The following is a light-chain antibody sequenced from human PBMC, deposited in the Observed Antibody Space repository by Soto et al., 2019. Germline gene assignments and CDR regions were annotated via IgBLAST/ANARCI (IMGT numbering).Light chain of an antibody. J-gene: IGKJ5*01. Sequence: DIQMTQSPSTLSGSVGDRVTITCRASQTISSWLAWYQQKPGKAPKLLIYKASTLKSGVPSRFSGSGSGTDFTLTISSLQSEDFAVYYCQQYNTWPPITFGQGTRLENK. CDR3: QQYNTWPPIT. V-gene: IGKV1-5*03. CDR2: KAS. CDR1: QTISSW.